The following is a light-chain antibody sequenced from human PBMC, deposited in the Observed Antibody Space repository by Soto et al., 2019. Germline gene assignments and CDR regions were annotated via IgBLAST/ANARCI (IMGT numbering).Light chain of an antibody. CDR2: EGS. J-gene: IGLJ2*01. CDR3: SSYTSSSTL. Sequence: QSALTQPASVSGSPGQSITISCTGTSSDVGSYNLVSWYQQHPGKAPKLMIYEGSKRPSGVSNRFSGSKSGNTASLTISGLQAEDEADYYCSSYTSSSTLFGGGTRLTV. CDR1: SSDVGSYNL. V-gene: IGLV2-14*02.